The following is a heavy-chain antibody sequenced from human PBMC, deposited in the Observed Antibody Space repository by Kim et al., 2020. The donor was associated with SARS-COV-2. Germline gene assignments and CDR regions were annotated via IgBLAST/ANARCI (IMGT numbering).Heavy chain of an antibody. CDR2: IYPGDSYT. Sequence: GESLKISCKTSGYNFAKSWIGWVRQMPGRGLEWMGIIYPGDSYTKYSPSFQGQVTISADKSITTAYLQWTSLKGSDTAMYYCGRGDLGNLDLWGLGTLV. CDR3: GRGDLGNLDL. J-gene: IGHJ4*02. CDR1: GYNFAKSW. D-gene: IGHD1-7*01. V-gene: IGHV5-51*01.